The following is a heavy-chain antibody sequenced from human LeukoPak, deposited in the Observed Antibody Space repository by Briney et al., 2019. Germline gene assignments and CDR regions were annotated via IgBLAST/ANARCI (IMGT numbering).Heavy chain of an antibody. V-gene: IGHV3-23*01. CDR2: INNDGRST. CDR1: GFTFSNYA. Sequence: GGSLRLSCAASGFTFSNYAMSWVRQAPGKGLEWVAAINNDGRSTYYADSVKGRFTISRDNSKNTLYLQMNSLRADDSAVYFCAKGREWLFSYFDFWGQGTLVTVSS. J-gene: IGHJ4*02. CDR3: AKGREWLFSYFDF. D-gene: IGHD3-10*01.